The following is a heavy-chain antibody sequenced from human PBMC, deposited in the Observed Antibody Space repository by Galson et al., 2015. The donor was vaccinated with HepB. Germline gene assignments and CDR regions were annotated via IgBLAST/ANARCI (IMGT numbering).Heavy chain of an antibody. Sequence: SLRLSCAASGFTFSTYSMNWVRQAPGEGLEWVSSIRNSGENIDYASSVRGRFSTSRDNAKKSLYLQMNSLRAEDTALYFCAKGSDEGTTGVGWQWILRHYFDYWSQGTLVTVSS. J-gene: IGHJ4*02. V-gene: IGHV3-21*04. CDR3: AKGSDEGTTGVGWQWILRHYFDY. CDR2: IRNSGENI. CDR1: GFTFSTYS. D-gene: IGHD5-18*01.